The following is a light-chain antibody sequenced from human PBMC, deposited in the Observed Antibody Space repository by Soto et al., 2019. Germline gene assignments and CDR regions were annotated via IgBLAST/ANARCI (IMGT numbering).Light chain of an antibody. CDR3: QSYESSLSGWV. CDR2: ANN. V-gene: IGLV1-40*01. CDR1: SSNIGAGYD. J-gene: IGLJ3*02. Sequence: QSVLTQPPSVSGAPGQRFTIFCTGSSSNIGAGYDVHWYQQLPGTAPKLLIYANNNRPSGVPDRFSGSKSGTSASLAITGLQAEDEADYYCQSYESSLSGWVFGGGTQLTVL.